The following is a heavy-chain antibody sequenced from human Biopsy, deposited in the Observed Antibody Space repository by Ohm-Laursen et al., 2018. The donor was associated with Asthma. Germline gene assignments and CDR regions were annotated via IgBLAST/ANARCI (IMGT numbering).Heavy chain of an antibody. CDR1: GFVFSQSG. CDR2: ISSDGHLK. J-gene: IGHJ4*02. D-gene: IGHD3-3*01. Sequence: SLRLSCAAPGFVFSQSGMHWVRQAPGKGLEWVALISSDGHLKYYADSVNGRFTVSRDDSKNTLYLQMNSLRPDDTAVYYCARDVMEWYLPAFDFWGQGTLVTVSS. CDR3: ARDVMEWYLPAFDF. V-gene: IGHV3-30*03.